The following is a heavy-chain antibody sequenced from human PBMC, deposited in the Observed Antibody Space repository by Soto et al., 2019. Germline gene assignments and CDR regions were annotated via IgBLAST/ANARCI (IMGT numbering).Heavy chain of an antibody. V-gene: IGHV3-23*01. CDR2: IDYSGATT. J-gene: IGHJ6*02. CDR1: GFTFRGYA. Sequence: GGSLRLSCAASGFTFRGYAMIWVRQAPGKGLEWVSTIDYSGATTKYADSVRGRSTISRDNSKNMLYLQMNSLRAEDTAVYYCAKEDSSGYYVYYYGMDVWGQGTTVTVSS. CDR3: AKEDSSGYYVYYYGMDV. D-gene: IGHD3-22*01.